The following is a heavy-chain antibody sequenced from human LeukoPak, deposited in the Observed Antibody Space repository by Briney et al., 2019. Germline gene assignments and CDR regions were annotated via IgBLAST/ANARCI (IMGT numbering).Heavy chain of an antibody. CDR3: ARNPRGYSYANYPN. CDR2: ISSSSSYI. D-gene: IGHD5-18*01. CDR1: GFTFSSYT. V-gene: IGHV3-21*01. Sequence: SGGSLRLSCAASGFTFSSYTMNWVRQAPGKGLEWVSSISSSSSYIYYADSVKGRFTISRDNAKDSLYLQMNSLRAEDTAVYYCARNPRGYSYANYPNWGQGTLVTVSS. J-gene: IGHJ4*02.